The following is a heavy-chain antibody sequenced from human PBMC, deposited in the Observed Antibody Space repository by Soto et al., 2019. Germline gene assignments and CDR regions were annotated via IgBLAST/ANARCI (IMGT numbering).Heavy chain of an antibody. CDR1: GFTFSAYA. Sequence: EVQVVESGGGLVQPGGSLRLSCAASGFTFSAYAMHWVRQAPGKGLEYVSAITSVGISTYYANSVKGRSTISRDNSKNTLYLQMVRLRAEDMAVDYCARDLGGPIPAVMDVWCSGTRVSGSS. V-gene: IGHV3-64*01. J-gene: IGHJ6*03. CDR2: ITSVGIST. CDR3: ARDLGGPIPAVMDV. D-gene: IGHD2-21*01.